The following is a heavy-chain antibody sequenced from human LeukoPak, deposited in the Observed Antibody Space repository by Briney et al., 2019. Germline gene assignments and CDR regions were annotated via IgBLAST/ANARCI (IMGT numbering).Heavy chain of an antibody. V-gene: IGHV4-34*01. CDR3: ARGRRQHIVVVTAIFDY. D-gene: IGHD2-21*02. Sequence: SETLSLTCAVSGGSFSGYYWTWIRRPPGKGLEWIGEINHSGSANYNPSLKSRVTISLDTSKNQFSLKLSSVTAADTAVYYCARGRRQHIVVVTAIFDYWGQGTLVTVSS. J-gene: IGHJ4*02. CDR2: INHSGSA. CDR1: GGSFSGYY.